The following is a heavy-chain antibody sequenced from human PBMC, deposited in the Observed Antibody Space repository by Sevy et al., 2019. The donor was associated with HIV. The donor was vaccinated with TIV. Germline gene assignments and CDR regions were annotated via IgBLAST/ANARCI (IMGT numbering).Heavy chain of an antibody. J-gene: IGHJ6*02. CDR3: ARAVGYYYYAMDV. CDR2: LYFFGSSGNT. CDR1: GGSISIYY. V-gene: IGHV4-59*01. D-gene: IGHD2-15*01. Sequence: SETLSLTCTVSGGSISIYYWSWIRQPPGKGLEWIGFLYFFGSSGNTNYNPSLKSRVTISVDTSKSEFSLKLRSVTAADTAVYYCARAVGYYYYAMDVWGQGTTVTVSS.